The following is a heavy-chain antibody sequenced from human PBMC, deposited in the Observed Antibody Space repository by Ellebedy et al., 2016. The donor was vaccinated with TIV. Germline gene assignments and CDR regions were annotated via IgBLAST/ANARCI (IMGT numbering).Heavy chain of an antibody. CDR1: GYSFTSYW. CDR3: ARHSYSSLDY. D-gene: IGHD6-13*01. V-gene: IGHV5-51*01. Sequence: GGSLRLXXKGSGYSFTSYWIGWVRQMPGKGLEWMGIIYPGDSDTRYSPSFQGQVTISADKSISTAYLQWSSLKASDTAMYYCARHSYSSLDYWGQGTLVTVSS. CDR2: IYPGDSDT. J-gene: IGHJ4*02.